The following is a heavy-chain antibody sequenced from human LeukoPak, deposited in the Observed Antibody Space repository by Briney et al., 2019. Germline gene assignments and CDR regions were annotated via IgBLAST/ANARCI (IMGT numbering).Heavy chain of an antibody. CDR2: INPNSGGT. CDR3: ARSGHDYGDDGLDY. V-gene: IGHV1-2*02. CDR1: GGTFSSYA. J-gene: IGHJ4*02. D-gene: IGHD4-17*01. Sequence: ASVKVSCKASGGTFSSYAISWVRQAPGQGLEWMGWINPNSGGTNYAQKFQGRVTMTRDTSISTAYMELSRLRSDDTAVYYCARSGHDYGDDGLDYWGQGTLVTVSS.